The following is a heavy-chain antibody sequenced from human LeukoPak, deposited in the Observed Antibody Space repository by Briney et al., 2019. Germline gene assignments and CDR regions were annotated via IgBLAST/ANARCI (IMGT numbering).Heavy chain of an antibody. J-gene: IGHJ6*02. V-gene: IGHV1-3*01. Sequence: GASVKVSCKASGYTFTSYAMHWVRQAPGQRLEWVGWINAGNGNTKYSQKFQGRVTITRDTSASTAYMELSSLRSEDTAVYYCARPLVPSGYYYGMDVWGQGTTVTVSS. CDR2: INAGNGNT. D-gene: IGHD6-13*01. CDR3: ARPLVPSGYYYGMDV. CDR1: GYTFTSYA.